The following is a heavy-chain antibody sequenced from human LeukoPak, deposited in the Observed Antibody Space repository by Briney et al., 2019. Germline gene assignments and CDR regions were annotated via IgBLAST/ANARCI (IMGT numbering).Heavy chain of an antibody. D-gene: IGHD3-3*01. CDR2: ISSSGSTI. V-gene: IGHV3-48*03. Sequence: GGSLRLSCAASGFTFSSYEMNWVRKAPGKGLESVSYISSSGSTIYYADSVKGRFTISRDNAKNSLYLQMNSLRAEDTAVYYCARDPTGYDFWSGGNWFDPWGQGTLVTVSS. CDR1: GFTFSSYE. CDR3: ARDPTGYDFWSGGNWFDP. J-gene: IGHJ5*02.